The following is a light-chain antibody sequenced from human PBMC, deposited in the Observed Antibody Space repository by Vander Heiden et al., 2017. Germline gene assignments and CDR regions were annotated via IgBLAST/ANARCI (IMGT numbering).Light chain of an antibody. CDR1: QSIGKY. Sequence: DIQMTQSPFSLSASVGERVTITCRASQSIGKYLNWYGQKPGKAPKLLIVLTSSLQSGAPSSFTGSGSGTEFTLTINGLQPEDFATYYCQQSYSAPATFGQGTRLEIK. J-gene: IGKJ5*01. V-gene: IGKV1-39*01. CDR2: LTS. CDR3: QQSYSAPAT.